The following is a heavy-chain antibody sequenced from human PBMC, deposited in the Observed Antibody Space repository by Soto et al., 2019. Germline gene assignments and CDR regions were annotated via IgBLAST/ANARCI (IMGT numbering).Heavy chain of an antibody. CDR2: ISSRSSYI. V-gene: IGHV3-21*01. J-gene: IGHJ3*02. D-gene: IGHD4-17*01. CDR1: GFTFSSYS. CDR3: AIMTTVSAPADAFDN. Sequence: EVQLVESGGGLVKPGGSLRLSCAASGFTFSSYSMNWIRQAPGKWLEWVSSISSRSSYIYYADSVKGRFTISMDNAKNSLYLKMNSLRADDTAVYYCAIMTTVSAPADAFDNWGQGTMVTVSS.